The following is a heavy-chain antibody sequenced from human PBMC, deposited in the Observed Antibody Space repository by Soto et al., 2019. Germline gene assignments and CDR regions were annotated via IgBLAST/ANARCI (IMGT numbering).Heavy chain of an antibody. Sequence: SETLSLTCTVSGGSISSYYWSWIRQPPGKGLEWIGDIYYSGSTNYNPSLKSRVTISVDTSKNQFSLKLSSVTAADTAVYYCARATGGQQPTHFFDYWGQGTLVTVSS. J-gene: IGHJ4*02. CDR1: GGSISSYY. D-gene: IGHD6-13*01. V-gene: IGHV4-59*01. CDR3: ARATGGQQPTHFFDY. CDR2: IYYSGST.